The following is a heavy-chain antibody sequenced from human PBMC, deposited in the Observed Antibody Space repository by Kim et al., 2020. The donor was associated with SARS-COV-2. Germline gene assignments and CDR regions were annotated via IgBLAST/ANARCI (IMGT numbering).Heavy chain of an antibody. Sequence: SVKVSCQASGFTFTGSAVQWVRQARGQRLEWIGWIVVGSGNTNYAQKFQERVTITRDMSTSTAYMELSSLRSEDTAVYYCATLPRKLEQQLVRAEYFQHWGQGTLVTVST. D-gene: IGHD6-13*01. V-gene: IGHV1-58*01. CDR2: IVVGSGNT. CDR1: GFTFTGSA. CDR3: ATLPRKLEQQLVRAEYFQH. J-gene: IGHJ1*01.